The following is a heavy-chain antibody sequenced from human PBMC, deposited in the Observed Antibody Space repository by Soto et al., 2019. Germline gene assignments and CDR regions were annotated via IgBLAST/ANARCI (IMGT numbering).Heavy chain of an antibody. CDR1: GYTFTSYD. CDR3: ARSYSGYEYYYYYGMDV. V-gene: IGHV1-8*01. J-gene: IGHJ6*02. CDR2: MNPNSGNT. Sequence: QVQLVQSGAEVKKPGASVKVSCKASGYTFTSYDINWVRQATGQGLEWMGWMNPNSGNTGYAQKFQGRVTMTRNTSISTADMELSSLRSEDTAVYYCARSYSGYEYYYYYGMDVWGQGTTVTVSS. D-gene: IGHD5-12*01.